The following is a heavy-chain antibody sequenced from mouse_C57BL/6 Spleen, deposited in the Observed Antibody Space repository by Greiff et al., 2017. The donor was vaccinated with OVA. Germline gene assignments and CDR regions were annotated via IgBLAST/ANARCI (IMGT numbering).Heavy chain of an antibody. CDR1: GYTFTSYG. V-gene: IGHV1-81*01. Sequence: VQLQQSGAELARPGASVKLSCKASGYTFTSYGISWVKQSTGQGLEWIGEIYPRSGNTYYNEKFKGKATLTEDKSSITAYMELRSLTSEDSAVYFCASSYDEFDYWCQGTTLTVSS. J-gene: IGHJ2*01. CDR3: ASSYDEFDY. CDR2: IYPRSGNT. D-gene: IGHD2-12*01.